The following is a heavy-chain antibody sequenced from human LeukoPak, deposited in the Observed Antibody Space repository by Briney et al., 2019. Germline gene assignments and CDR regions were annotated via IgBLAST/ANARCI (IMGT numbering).Heavy chain of an antibody. Sequence: VASVKVSCKASGYTFTSYDINWVRQATGQGLEWMGWMNPNSGNTGYAQKFQGRVTTTRNTSISTAYMELSSLGSEDTAVYYCVRGFKSSTSREAFDIWGQGTMVTVSS. V-gene: IGHV1-8*01. CDR2: MNPNSGNT. CDR1: GYTFTSYD. D-gene: IGHD2-2*01. CDR3: VRGFKSSTSREAFDI. J-gene: IGHJ3*02.